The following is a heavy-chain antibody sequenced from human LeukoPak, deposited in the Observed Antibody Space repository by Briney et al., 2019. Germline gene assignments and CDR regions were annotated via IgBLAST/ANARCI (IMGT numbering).Heavy chain of an antibody. J-gene: IGHJ4*02. CDR1: GFTFSSYW. CDR2: INSDGSST. V-gene: IGHV3-74*01. D-gene: IGHD3-3*01. Sequence: GRSLRLSWAASGFTFSSYWMHWVRQATGKGLVWVSRINSDGSSTSYADSVKGRFTISRDNAKNTLYLQMNSLRAEDTAVYYCARSASPRWYDFWSGYPDFDYWGQGTLVTVSS. CDR3: ARSASPRWYDFWSGYPDFDY.